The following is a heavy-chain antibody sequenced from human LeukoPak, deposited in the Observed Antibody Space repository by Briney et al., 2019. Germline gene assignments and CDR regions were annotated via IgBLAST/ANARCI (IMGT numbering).Heavy chain of an antibody. CDR2: IRNDGSGK. D-gene: IGHD1-26*01. J-gene: IGHJ4*02. Sequence: PGGSLRLSCAASGFTFSSYWMSWVRQAPGKGLEWVAYIRNDGSGKYYADSVKGRFTISRDNSNNTLYLQMNSLRPEDTAGYYCAIPPKWDLTVFDFWGQGTLVTVTS. CDR1: GFTFSSYW. CDR3: AIPPKWDLTVFDF. V-gene: IGHV3-30*02.